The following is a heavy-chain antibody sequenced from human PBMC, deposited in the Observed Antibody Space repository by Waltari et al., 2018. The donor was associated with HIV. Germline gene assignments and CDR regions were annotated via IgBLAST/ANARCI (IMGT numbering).Heavy chain of an antibody. CDR2: VNPHNGNT. D-gene: IGHD2-15*01. CDR3: VRGPACSGVTCYSVFDL. CDR1: GYNFTSYA. J-gene: IGHJ4*02. V-gene: IGHV1-3*01. Sequence: VQLVQSGAEVKKPGASVTVSCKASGYNFTSYAIHWVRQAPGQRPEWVAWVNPHNGNTKYSRKFQARVTFARDESAETAYMVLTTVRFEDTAIYYCVRGPACSGVTCYSVFDLWGQGTPVSVTS.